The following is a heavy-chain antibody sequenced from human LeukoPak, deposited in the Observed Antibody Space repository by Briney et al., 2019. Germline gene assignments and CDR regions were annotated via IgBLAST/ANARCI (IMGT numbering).Heavy chain of an antibody. Sequence: ASVKVSCKASGYTFTSYGISWVRQAPGQGLEWMGWISAYNGNTNYAQKLQGRVTMTTDTSTSTAYMELRSLRSDDTAVYYCARDLTVAGIRHAFDIWGQGTMVTVSS. V-gene: IGHV1-18*01. CDR3: ARDLTVAGIRHAFDI. CDR1: GYTFTSYG. J-gene: IGHJ3*02. CDR2: ISAYNGNT. D-gene: IGHD6-19*01.